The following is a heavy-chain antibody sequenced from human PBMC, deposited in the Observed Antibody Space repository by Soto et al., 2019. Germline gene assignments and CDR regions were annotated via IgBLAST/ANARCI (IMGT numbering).Heavy chain of an antibody. CDR1: QYTFTNIY. CDR2: INNGGGT. D-gene: IGHD6-19*01. Sequence: ASVKVSGKAYQYTFTNIYLHWVRQAPGQRPEWMGWINNGGGTIYAQKFQGRLTMTRDTSITTAYMELSRLSSDDTAFYYCATSSDWSPLLDYWGQGTLVTVSS. J-gene: IGHJ4*02. V-gene: IGHV1-2*02. CDR3: ATSSDWSPLLDY.